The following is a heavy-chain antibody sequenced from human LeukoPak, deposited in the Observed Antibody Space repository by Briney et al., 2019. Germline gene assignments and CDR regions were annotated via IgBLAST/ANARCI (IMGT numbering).Heavy chain of an antibody. D-gene: IGHD3-22*01. CDR1: GFSLSTTGMC. Sequence: SGPTLVNPTQTLTLTCTFSGFSLSTTGMCVSWIRQAPGKALEWLARFDWDDDKHYSTSLKTRLTISKDTSKNQVVLTMTNMDPADTATYYCARTRGQYYYDSSGYPFDYWGQGTLVTVSS. J-gene: IGHJ4*02. V-gene: IGHV2-70*11. CDR2: FDWDDDK. CDR3: ARTRGQYYYDSSGYPFDY.